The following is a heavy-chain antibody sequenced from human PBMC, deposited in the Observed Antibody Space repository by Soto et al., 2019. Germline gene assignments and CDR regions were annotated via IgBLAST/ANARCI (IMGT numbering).Heavy chain of an antibody. CDR2: IFYTGST. CDR3: ARDPCASFGVADPPGGWSDP. CDR1: GGCVNSVNNY. D-gene: IGHD3-3*01. V-gene: IGHV4-30-4*01. J-gene: IGHJ5*02. Sequence: QVHLQESGPGLVKPSQTLSLTCTVSGGCVNSVNNYWSWIRQPPGKGLEWLGYIFYTGSTYYNRSLRSRITRSKATSKNRFSLKLTSVTAADTAVYYCARDPCASFGVADPPGGWSDPWGQGTLVTVSS.